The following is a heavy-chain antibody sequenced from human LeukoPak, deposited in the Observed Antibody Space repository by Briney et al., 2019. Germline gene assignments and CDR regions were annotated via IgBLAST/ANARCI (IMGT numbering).Heavy chain of an antibody. CDR1: GFTFDDYG. J-gene: IGHJ5*02. D-gene: IGHD3-16*01. CDR2: INWNGGST. V-gene: IGHV3-20*04. CDR3: AKTRSRNMITFGGVENWFDP. Sequence: GGSLRLSCAASGFTFDDYGMSWVRQAPGKGLEWVSGINWNGGSTGYADSVKGRFTISRDTSKNTLYLQMNSLRAEDTAVYYCAKTRSRNMITFGGVENWFDPWGQGTLVTVSS.